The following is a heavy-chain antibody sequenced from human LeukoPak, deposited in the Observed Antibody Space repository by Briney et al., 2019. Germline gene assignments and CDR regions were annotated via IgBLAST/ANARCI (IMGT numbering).Heavy chain of an antibody. CDR3: ATRPGKSYGYY. CDR1: GFTFSSYW. Sequence: PGGSLRLSCAASGFTFSSYWMSWVRQAPGKGLEWVSAISGSGGSTYYADSVKGRFTISRDNSKNTLYLQMNSLRAEDTAVYYCATRPGKSYGYYWGQGTLVTVSS. CDR2: ISGSGGST. D-gene: IGHD5-18*01. V-gene: IGHV3-23*01. J-gene: IGHJ4*02.